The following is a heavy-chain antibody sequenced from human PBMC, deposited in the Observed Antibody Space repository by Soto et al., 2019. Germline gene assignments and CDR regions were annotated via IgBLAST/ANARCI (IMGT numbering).Heavy chain of an antibody. Sequence: EVQLVESGGGLVQPGGSLRLSCAASGFTFSSYWMHWVRQAPGKGLVWVSRINSDGSSTSYADSVKGRFTISRDNAKNTLYLQMNSLRAEDTAVYYCARGAPGWFGERKGYNWFDPWGQGTLVTVSS. CDR2: INSDGSST. D-gene: IGHD3-10*01. V-gene: IGHV3-74*01. J-gene: IGHJ5*02. CDR1: GFTFSSYW. CDR3: ARGAPGWFGERKGYNWFDP.